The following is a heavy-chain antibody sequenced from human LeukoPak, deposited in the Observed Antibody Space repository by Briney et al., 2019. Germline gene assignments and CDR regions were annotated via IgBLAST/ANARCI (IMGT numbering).Heavy chain of an antibody. CDR1: GYSFTSYW. CDR2: IYPGDSDT. V-gene: IGHV5-51*01. J-gene: IGHJ6*03. CDR3: ARRATAMAPERYYYYYYMDV. D-gene: IGHD5-18*01. Sequence: GESLKISCKGSGYSFTSYWIGWVRQMPGKGLEWMGIIYPGDSDTRYSPSFQGQVTISADKSISTAYLQWSSLKASDTAMYYCARRATAMAPERYYYYYYMDVWGKGTTVTVSS.